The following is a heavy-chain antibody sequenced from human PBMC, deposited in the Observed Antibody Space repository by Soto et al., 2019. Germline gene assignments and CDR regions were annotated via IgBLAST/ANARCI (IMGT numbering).Heavy chain of an antibody. CDR1: GFRFSILA. CDR3: AKDKSDQLLSRFSDYYGMDV. CDR2: MSYSGDLT. V-gene: IGHV3-23*01. J-gene: IGHJ6*02. D-gene: IGHD2-2*01. Sequence: GGSLRFSCAASGFRFSILAMGWVRQAPGKGLEWVSVMSYSGDLTYYADSVKGRFTISRDNSKNTLYLQMDSLRADDTAVYYCAKDKSDQLLSRFSDYYGMDVWGQGTTVTVSS.